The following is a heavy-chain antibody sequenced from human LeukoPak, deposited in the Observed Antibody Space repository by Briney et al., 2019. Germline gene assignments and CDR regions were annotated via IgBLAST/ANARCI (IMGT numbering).Heavy chain of an antibody. D-gene: IGHD6-19*01. CDR1: GDSISSSSYS. CDR3: ARRKPSGSGWLFDY. J-gene: IGHJ4*02. CDR2: IYYTEST. Sequence: SETLSLTCTVSGDSISSSSYSWGWIRQPPRKGLEWIGSIYYTESTYYSPSLKSRVTMSVDTSKNQLSLNLSSVTAADTAVYYCARRKPSGSGWLFDYWGQGTLVTVSS. V-gene: IGHV4-39*01.